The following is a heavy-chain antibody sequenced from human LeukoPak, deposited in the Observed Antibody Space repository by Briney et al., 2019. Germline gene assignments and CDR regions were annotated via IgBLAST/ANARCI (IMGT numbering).Heavy chain of an antibody. CDR2: INHSGST. J-gene: IGHJ6*03. V-gene: IGHV4-34*01. D-gene: IGHD6-13*01. CDR3: AREAPSSWYRDYYYYMDV. CDR1: GGSFSGYY. Sequence: PSETLPLTRAVYGGSFSGYYWSWIRQPPGKGLEWIGEINHSGSTNYNPPLKSRVTISVDTSKNQSSLKLSSVTAADTAVYYCAREAPSSWYRDYYYYMDVWGKGTTVTVSS.